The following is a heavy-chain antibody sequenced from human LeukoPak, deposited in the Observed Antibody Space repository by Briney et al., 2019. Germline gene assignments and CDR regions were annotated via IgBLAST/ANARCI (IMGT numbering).Heavy chain of an antibody. CDR3: ARSSAAVVTVFDY. V-gene: IGHV4-59*08. CDR1: GGSISSYF. D-gene: IGHD5-18*01. Sequence: PSETLSLTCTVSGGSISSYFWSWIRQPPGKGLEWIGYLFHSGPTNYNPSLKSRVTISVDTSKTQFSLKLTSVTAADTAVYYCARSSAAVVTVFDYWGQGTLVTVSS. CDR2: LFHSGPT. J-gene: IGHJ4*02.